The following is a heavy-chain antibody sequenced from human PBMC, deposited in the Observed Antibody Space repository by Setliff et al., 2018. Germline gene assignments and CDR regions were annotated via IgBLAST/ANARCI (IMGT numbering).Heavy chain of an antibody. CDR1: GFTFSSYA. V-gene: IGHV3-48*04. D-gene: IGHD2-21*01. J-gene: IGHJ4*02. CDR3: AREYRGDSNGYWGGIGAY. CDR2: ISSSSSTI. Sequence: GGSLRLSCAASGFTFSSYAMSWVRQAPGKGLEWVSYISSSSSTIYYADSVKGRFTISRDNAKNTLFLQMNSLGAEDTAVYYCAREYRGDSNGYWGGIGAYWGQGTLVTVSS.